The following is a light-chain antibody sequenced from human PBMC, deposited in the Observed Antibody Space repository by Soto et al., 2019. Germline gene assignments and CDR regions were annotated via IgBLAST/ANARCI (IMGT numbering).Light chain of an antibody. CDR1: QSVSSNY. Sequence: EIVVTQSPGTLSLSPGEGATLSCRASQSVSSNYLAWYQQKPGQAPRLLIYGASNRATGIPDRFSGSGSGTDFTLTISRLEPEEFAVYYCQQYSSSPLTFGGGTKVEIK. J-gene: IGKJ4*01. CDR2: GAS. V-gene: IGKV3-20*01. CDR3: QQYSSSPLT.